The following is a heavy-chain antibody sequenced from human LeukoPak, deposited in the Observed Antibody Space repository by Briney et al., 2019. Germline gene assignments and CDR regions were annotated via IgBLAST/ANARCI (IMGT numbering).Heavy chain of an antibody. CDR1: GYTFTSYD. V-gene: IGHV1-8*01. D-gene: IGHD6-13*01. CDR3: ARASARTRIAAAGTIGY. J-gene: IGHJ4*02. Sequence: ASVKVSCKASGYTFTSYDINWVRQATGQGLEWMGWMNPNSGNTGYAQKFQGRVTMTRNTSISTAYMELSSLRSEDTAVYYCARASARTRIAAAGTIGYWGRGTLVTVSS. CDR2: MNPNSGNT.